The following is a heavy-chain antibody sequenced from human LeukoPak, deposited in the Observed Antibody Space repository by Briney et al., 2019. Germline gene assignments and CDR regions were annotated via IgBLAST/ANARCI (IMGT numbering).Heavy chain of an antibody. CDR1: GYSISSGYY. J-gene: IGHJ4*02. V-gene: IGHV4-38-2*01. CDR2: IYHSGST. D-gene: IGHD2-2*01. CDR3: ARHEVGRSRGPTSIVVVPAAPDY. Sequence: PSETLSLTCAVSGYSISSGYYWGWIRQPPGKGLEGIGSIYHSGSTYYNPSLKSRVTISVDTSKSPFSLTLSSVTAAYTAVYYCARHEVGRSRGPTSIVVVPAAPDYWGQGTLVSVSS.